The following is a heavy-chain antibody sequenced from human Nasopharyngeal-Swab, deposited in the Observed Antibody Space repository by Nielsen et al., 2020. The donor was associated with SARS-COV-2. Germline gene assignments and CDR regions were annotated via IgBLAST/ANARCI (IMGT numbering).Heavy chain of an antibody. Sequence: SETLSLTCAVFGGSFSGYYWSWIRQPPGKGLEWIGEINHSGSTNYNPSPKSRVTISVDTSKNQFSLKLTSVTAADTAVYYCARALEYSGGMDVWGQGTTVTVSS. J-gene: IGHJ6*02. D-gene: IGHD6-6*01. CDR1: GGSFSGYY. V-gene: IGHV4-34*01. CDR2: INHSGST. CDR3: ARALEYSGGMDV.